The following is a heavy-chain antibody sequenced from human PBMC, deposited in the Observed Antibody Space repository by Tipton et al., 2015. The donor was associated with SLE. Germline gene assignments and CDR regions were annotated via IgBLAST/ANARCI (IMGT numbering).Heavy chain of an antibody. D-gene: IGHD2/OR15-2a*01. CDR2: ISYDGSNK. Sequence: SLRLSCAASGFTFSSYAMHWVRQAPGKGLEWVAVISYDGSNKYYADSVKGRFTISRGNSKNTLYLQMNSLRTEDTAVYYCAGELLDYFDYWGQGTLVTVSS. J-gene: IGHJ4*02. CDR1: GFTFSSYA. V-gene: IGHV3-30*04. CDR3: AGELLDYFDY.